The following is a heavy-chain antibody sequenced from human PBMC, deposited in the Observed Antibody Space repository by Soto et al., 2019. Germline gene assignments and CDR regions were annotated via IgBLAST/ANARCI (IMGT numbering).Heavy chain of an antibody. CDR1: GYTFTSYG. J-gene: IGHJ6*02. CDR2: ISAYNGNT. Sequence: GASVKVSCKASGYTFTSYGISWVRQAPGQGLEWMGWISAYNGNTNYAQKLQGRVTMTTDTSTSTAYMELRSLRSDDTAVYYCARWESSGWYDYYGMDVWGQGTTVTVSS. V-gene: IGHV1-18*01. D-gene: IGHD6-19*01. CDR3: ARWESSGWYDYYGMDV.